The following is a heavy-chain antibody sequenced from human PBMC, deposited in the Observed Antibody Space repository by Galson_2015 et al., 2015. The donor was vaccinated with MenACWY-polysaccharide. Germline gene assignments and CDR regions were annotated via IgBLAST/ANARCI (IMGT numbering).Heavy chain of an antibody. CDR3: AGHVEVGYSSSWPDY. Sequence: QSGAEVKKPGESLKISCKGSGYSFTSYWLGWVRQMPGKGLEWMGIIYPGDSDTRYSPPFQGKVTISAAKSISASYLQWSRLKSSDPSMYYCAGHVEVGYSSSWPDYWGQGTLVTVSS. J-gene: IGHJ4*02. D-gene: IGHD6-13*01. CDR1: GYSFTSYW. CDR2: IYPGDSDT. V-gene: IGHV5-51*01.